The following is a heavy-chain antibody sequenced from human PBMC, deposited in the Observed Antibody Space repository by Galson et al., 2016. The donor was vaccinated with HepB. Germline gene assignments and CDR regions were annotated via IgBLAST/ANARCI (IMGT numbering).Heavy chain of an antibody. J-gene: IGHJ2*01. CDR1: GFTFSNYE. CDR3: ARDWRFGSSYGYLYIYWYLDL. CDR2: ISSSGNTI. D-gene: IGHD5-18*01. V-gene: IGHV3-48*03. Sequence: SLRLSCAASGFTFSNYEMNWVRQAPGKGLEWVSYISSSGNTIYYADSVKGRFTISRDNAKNTLYLQMNSLKPDDTATFYCARDWRFGSSYGYLYIYWYLDLWGRGTLVTVSS.